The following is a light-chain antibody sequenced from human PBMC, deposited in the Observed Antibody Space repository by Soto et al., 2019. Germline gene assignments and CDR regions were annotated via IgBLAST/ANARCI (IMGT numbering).Light chain of an antibody. CDR1: QSLLHSNGYNY. V-gene: IGKV2-28*01. J-gene: IGKJ1*01. CDR3: MQALQTRT. CDR2: LGS. Sequence: EIVMTQSPLSLPVTPGEPASISCRSSQSLLHSNGYNYLDWYLQKPGQSPQLLIYLGSNRSSGVPDRFSGSGSGTDVTLKISRVEAEDVGVYYCMQALQTRTFGQGTKVEIK.